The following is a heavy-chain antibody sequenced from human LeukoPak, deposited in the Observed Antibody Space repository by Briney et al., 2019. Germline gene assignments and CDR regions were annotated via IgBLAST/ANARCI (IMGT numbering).Heavy chain of an antibody. CDR2: INANSGGT. D-gene: IGHD4-11*01. V-gene: IGHV1-2*02. Sequence: ASVKVSCKASGYTFTGYYVHWVRQAPGQGLEWMGWINANSGGTNFAQNFQGSVTITRDTSISAAYMELYRLTYDDTAVYYCARGEETVNTPYFVYWGQGSLVTVSS. J-gene: IGHJ4*02. CDR1: GYTFTGYY. CDR3: ARGEETVNTPYFVY.